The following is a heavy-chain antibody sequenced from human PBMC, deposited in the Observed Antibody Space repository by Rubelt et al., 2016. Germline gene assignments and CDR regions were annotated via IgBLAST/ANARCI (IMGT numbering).Heavy chain of an antibody. CDR2: ISAYNGNT. D-gene: IGHD4-11*01. CDR3: ATEGPYNSNYGSY. V-gene: IGHV1-18*01. J-gene: IGHJ4*02. Sequence: QVQLVQSGAEVKKPGASVKVSCKASGYTFTSYGISWVRQAPGQGLEWMGWISAYNGNTNYAQKLQGRCTMTTDTSTDTAYMELSSLRSEDTAVYYCATEGPYNSNYGSYWGQGTLVTVSS. CDR1: GYTFTSYG.